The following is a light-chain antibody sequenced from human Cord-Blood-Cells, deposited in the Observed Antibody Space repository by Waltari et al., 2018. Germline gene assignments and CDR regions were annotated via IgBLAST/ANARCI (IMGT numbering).Light chain of an antibody. J-gene: IGLJ3*02. V-gene: IGLV2-23*02. CDR2: EVS. CDR3: CSYAGSITWV. CDR1: SSDVASYNL. Sequence: QSSLTRPVSQSESPGPSITLPCTDTSSDVASYNLVSWYQQHPRKAAKLMIYEVSQRPSWVSNRFSGSKSGNTAFLTISGLQAEDEADYYCCSYAGSITWVFGGGTKLTVL.